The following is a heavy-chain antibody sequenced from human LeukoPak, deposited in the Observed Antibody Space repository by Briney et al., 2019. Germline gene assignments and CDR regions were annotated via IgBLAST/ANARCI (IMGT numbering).Heavy chain of an antibody. CDR3: ARLVGIRGGGSQVDWFDP. Sequence: GESLKISCKASGYSFSIYWIGWVRQMPGKGLEWMGIIYPANADTIYSPSFQGQVIISADNSISTAYLQWSSLKASDTAMYNCARLVGIRGGGSQVDWFDPWGQGTLVTVSS. CDR1: GYSFSIYW. CDR2: IYPANADT. J-gene: IGHJ5*02. V-gene: IGHV5-51*01. D-gene: IGHD2-15*01.